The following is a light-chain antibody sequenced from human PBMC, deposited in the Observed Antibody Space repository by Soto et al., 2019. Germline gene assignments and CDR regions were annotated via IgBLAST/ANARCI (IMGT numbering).Light chain of an antibody. J-gene: IGKJ5*01. CDR2: DAS. CDR3: QQYNTYWT. Sequence: DIQMTQSPATLSASVGDRVTITCRASQSISSWLAWYQQKPGKTPKVLIYDASSLESGVPSRFSGSGSGTEFTLTISSLQPDDFATYYCQQYNTYWTFGQGTRLEIK. V-gene: IGKV1-5*01. CDR1: QSISSW.